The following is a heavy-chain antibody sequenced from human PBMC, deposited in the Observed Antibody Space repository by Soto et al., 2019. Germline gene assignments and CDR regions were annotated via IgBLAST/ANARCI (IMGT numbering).Heavy chain of an antibody. Sequence: ASVKVSCKAIGYTSSSYGINWVRQAPGQGLEWMGWISVFNGDTKYAQKFQGRVAITKDPGTSTAHMELRSLRSDDAAVYFCATTYDHKAGEPDYYGWDVWGQGTTVTVSS. J-gene: IGHJ6*02. CDR3: ATTYDHKAGEPDYYGWDV. CDR1: GYTSSSYG. CDR2: ISVFNGDT. V-gene: IGHV1-18*01. D-gene: IGHD3-16*01.